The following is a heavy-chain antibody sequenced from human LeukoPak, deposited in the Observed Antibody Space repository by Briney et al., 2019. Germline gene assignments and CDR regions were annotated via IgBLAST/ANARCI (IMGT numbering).Heavy chain of an antibody. V-gene: IGHV3-7*01. CDR2: IKQDGSEK. CDR3: ARDGGDYYDSSGYYN. CDR1: GFTFSSYW. Sequence: PGGSLRLSCAASGFTFSSYWMSWDRQAPGKGLEWVANIKQDGSEKYYVDSVKGRFTISRDNAKNSLYLQMNSLRPEDTAVYYCARDGGDYYDSSGYYNWGQGTLVTVSS. J-gene: IGHJ4*02. D-gene: IGHD3-22*01.